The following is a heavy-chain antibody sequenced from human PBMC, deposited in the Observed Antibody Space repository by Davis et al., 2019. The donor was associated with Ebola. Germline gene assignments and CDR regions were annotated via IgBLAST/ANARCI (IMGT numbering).Heavy chain of an antibody. CDR3: ASSYLVPAAIGGYNWFDP. CDR2: INPHSGDT. Sequence: ASVKVSCKASGYTFNSYYMHWVRQAPGQGLEWMGWINPHSGDTNYAQNFQGRVTMTRDTSISTAYMELSSLRSEDTAVYYCASSYLVPAAIGGYNWFDPWGQGTLVTVSS. D-gene: IGHD2-2*01. V-gene: IGHV1-2*02. CDR1: GYTFNSYY. J-gene: IGHJ5*02.